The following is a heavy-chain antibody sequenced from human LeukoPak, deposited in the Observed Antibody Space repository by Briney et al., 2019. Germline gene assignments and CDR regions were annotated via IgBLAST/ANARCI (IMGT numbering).Heavy chain of an antibody. V-gene: IGHV3-7*01. J-gene: IGHJ6*02. D-gene: IGHD3-22*01. CDR3: ARGRDRSGYNGMDV. CDR1: GFTFSSYW. CDR2: IKQDGSEK. Sequence: GGSLRLSCAASGFTFSSYWMSWVRQAPGKGLEWVANIKQDGSEKYYVDSVKGRFTISRDNAKNSLYLQMNSLRAEDTAVYYCARGRDRSGYNGMDVWGQGTTVTVSS.